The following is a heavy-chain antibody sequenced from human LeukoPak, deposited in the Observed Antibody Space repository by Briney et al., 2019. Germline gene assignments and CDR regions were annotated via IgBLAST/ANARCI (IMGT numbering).Heavy chain of an antibody. V-gene: IGHV4-39*01. CDR2: ISYSGST. CDR3: ARSLKTGTTRYYFDY. CDR1: DGSISSNSYY. J-gene: IGHJ4*02. D-gene: IGHD1-1*01. Sequence: SETLSLTCTVSDGSISSNSYYWGWIRQPPGKGLEWIGSISYSGSTYFNPSLKSRVTISVDTSKNQFSLKLSSVTAADTAVYYCARSLKTGTTRYYFDYWGQGTLVTVSS.